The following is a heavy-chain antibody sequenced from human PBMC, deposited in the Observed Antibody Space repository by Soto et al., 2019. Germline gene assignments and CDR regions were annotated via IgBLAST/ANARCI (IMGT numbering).Heavy chain of an antibody. V-gene: IGHV1-8*01. J-gene: IGHJ6*03. Sequence: QVQLVQSGAEVKKPGASVKVSCKASGYTFTSYDIHWVRQATGQGLEWMGWTNPNGGDTGYAQKFQGRVTMTRNTSISTAYMELSSLRSEDTAVYYCARVMVAIFGVVRSNYYYYMDVWGKGTTVTVSS. CDR2: TNPNGGDT. D-gene: IGHD3-3*01. CDR1: GYTFTSYD. CDR3: ARVMVAIFGVVRSNYYYYMDV.